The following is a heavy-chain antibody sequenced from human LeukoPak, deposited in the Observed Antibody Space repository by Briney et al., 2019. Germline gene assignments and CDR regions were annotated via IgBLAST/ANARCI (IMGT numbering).Heavy chain of an antibody. J-gene: IGHJ4*02. CDR2: IYSGGST. CDR3: AADRVYGNFDY. D-gene: IGHD6-13*01. CDR1: GFTFSSYE. Sequence: PGGSLRLSCAASGFTFSSYEMNWVRQAPGKGLEWVSVIYSGGSTYYADSVKGRFTISRDNSKNTLYLQMNSLRSEDTAVYYCAADRVYGNFDYWGQGTLVTVSS. V-gene: IGHV3-66*01.